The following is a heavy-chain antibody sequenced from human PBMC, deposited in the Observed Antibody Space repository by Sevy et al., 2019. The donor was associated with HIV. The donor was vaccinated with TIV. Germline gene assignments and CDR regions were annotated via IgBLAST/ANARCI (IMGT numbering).Heavy chain of an antibody. D-gene: IGHD4-17*01. Sequence: GGSLRLSCAASGFTFSSYSMNWVRQAPGKGLEWVSYISSSSSTIYYADSVEGRFTISRDNAKNSLYLQMNSLRAEDTAVYYCARPRANYVDHYFFYAMDVWGQGTTVTVSS. CDR2: ISSSSSTI. CDR1: GFTFSSYS. J-gene: IGHJ6*02. CDR3: ARPRANYVDHYFFYAMDV. V-gene: IGHV3-48*01.